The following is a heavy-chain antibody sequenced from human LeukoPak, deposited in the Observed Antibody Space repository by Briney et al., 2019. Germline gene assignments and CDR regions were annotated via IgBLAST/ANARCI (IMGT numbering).Heavy chain of an antibody. D-gene: IGHD6-19*01. CDR2: ISAYNGNT. V-gene: IGHV1-18*01. Sequence: GASVKVSCKASGYTFNTYGISWVRQAPGQGLEWMGWISAYNGNTNYAQKLQGRATMTTDTSTSTAYMELRSLRSDDTAVYYCARDHIAVAGNAAFDIWGQGTMVTVSS. CDR1: GYTFNTYG. CDR3: ARDHIAVAGNAAFDI. J-gene: IGHJ3*02.